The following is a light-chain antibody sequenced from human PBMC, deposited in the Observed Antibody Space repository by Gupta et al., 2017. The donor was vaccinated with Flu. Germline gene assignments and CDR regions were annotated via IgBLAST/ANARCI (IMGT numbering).Light chain of an antibody. CDR3: QLSYA. V-gene: IGKV3-11*01. CDR2: DTS. CDR1: QTIRNF. Sequence: VLTQSPATLSLSPGERATLSCRASQTIRNFLAWYQQRPGQAPRLLIYDTSNRATGIPARFSGSGSGTDFILTIGSLEPEDFAVYYCQLSYAFGGGTKVEIK. J-gene: IGKJ4*01.